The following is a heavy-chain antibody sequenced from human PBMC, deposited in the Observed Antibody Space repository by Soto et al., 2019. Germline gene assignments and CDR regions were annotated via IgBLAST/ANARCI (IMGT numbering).Heavy chain of an antibody. CDR3: AREVGGLWFGELFYFDY. V-gene: IGHV3-7*01. J-gene: IGHJ4*02. CDR2: IKQDGSEK. Sequence: VQLVESGGGLVQPGGSLRLSCAASGFTFSSYWMSWVRQAPGKGLEWVANIKQDGSEKYYVDSVKGRFTISRDNAKNSMYLQMNSLRAEDTAVYYCAREVGGLWFGELFYFDYWGQGTLVTVSS. D-gene: IGHD3-10*01. CDR1: GFTFSSYW.